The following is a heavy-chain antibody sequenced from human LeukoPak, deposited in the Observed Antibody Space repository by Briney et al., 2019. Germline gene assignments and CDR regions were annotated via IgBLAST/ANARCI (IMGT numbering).Heavy chain of an antibody. J-gene: IGHJ4*02. D-gene: IGHD3-16*01. CDR3: AREGGGSHHDY. CDR1: GGSISSGGYS. CDR2: IYHSGST. V-gene: IGHV4-30-2*01. Sequence: PSETLSLTCAVSGGSISSGGYSWSWLRQPPGKGLEWIGYIYHSGSTNYNPSLKSRVTISVDTSKNQFSLKLSSVTAADTAVYYCAREGGGSHHDYWGQGTLVIVSS.